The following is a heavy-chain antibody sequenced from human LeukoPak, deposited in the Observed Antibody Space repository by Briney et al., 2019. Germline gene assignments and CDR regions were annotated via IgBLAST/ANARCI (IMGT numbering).Heavy chain of an antibody. V-gene: IGHV3-64*01. D-gene: IGHD2-2*01. CDR1: GFTFSSYA. CDR2: ISSNGGST. CDR3: ARGLSAAVVVVPAQRGGWFDP. Sequence: GGSLRLSCAASGFTFSSYAMHWVRQAPGKGLEYVSAISSNGGSTYYANSVKGRFTISRDNSKNTLYLQMGSLRAEDMAVYYCARGLSAAVVVVPAQRGGWFDPWGQGTLVTVSS. J-gene: IGHJ5*02.